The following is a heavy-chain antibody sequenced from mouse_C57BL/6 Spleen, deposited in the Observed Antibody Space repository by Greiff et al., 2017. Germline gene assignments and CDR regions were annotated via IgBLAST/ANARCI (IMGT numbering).Heavy chain of an antibody. V-gene: IGHV1-81*01. CDR3: ARDYGGYFDV. CDR1: GYTFTSYG. D-gene: IGHD1-2*01. Sequence: VQLVESGAGLARPGASVKLSCKASGYTFTSYGISWVRQRTGQGLEWIGGIYPRSGNNYYNEKFKCKTTLTSAKSSSTPYMELRSLTSADSAVYFCARDYGGYFDVWGTGTTVTVSS. J-gene: IGHJ1*03. CDR2: IYPRSGNN.